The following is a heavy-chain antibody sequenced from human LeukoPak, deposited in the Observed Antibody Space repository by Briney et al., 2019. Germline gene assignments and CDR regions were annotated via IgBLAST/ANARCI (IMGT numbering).Heavy chain of an antibody. J-gene: IGHJ4*02. CDR3: ARDRPRPGYDSSGYYYSDYFDY. V-gene: IGHV3-48*01. CDR1: GFTFSSYS. CDR2: ISSSSTI. D-gene: IGHD3-22*01. Sequence: GGSLRLSCAASGFTFSSYSMNWVRQAPGEGLEWVSYISSSSTIYYADSVKGRFTISRDNAKNSLYLQMNSLRAEDTAVYYCARDRPRPGYDSSGYYYSDYFDYWGQGTLVTVSS.